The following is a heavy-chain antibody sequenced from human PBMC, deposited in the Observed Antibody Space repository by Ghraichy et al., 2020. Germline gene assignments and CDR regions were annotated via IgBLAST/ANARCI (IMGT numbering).Heavy chain of an antibody. J-gene: IGHJ4*02. D-gene: IGHD3-22*01. CDR3: ATVTYYYDSSGYYSFDY. CDR2: FDPEDGET. CDR1: GYTLTELS. Sequence: ASVKVSCKVSGYTLTELSMHWVRQAPGKGLEWMGGFDPEDGETIYAQKFQGRVTMTEDTSTDTAYMELSSLRSEDTAVYYCATVTYYYDSSGYYSFDYWGQGTLVTVSS. V-gene: IGHV1-24*01.